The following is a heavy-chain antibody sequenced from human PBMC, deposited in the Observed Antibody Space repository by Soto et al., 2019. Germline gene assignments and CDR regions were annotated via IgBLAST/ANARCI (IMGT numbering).Heavy chain of an antibody. V-gene: IGHV1-2*04. J-gene: IGHJ3*02. CDR3: ARGSYSGKYRPSDAFDI. D-gene: IGHD1-26*01. CDR1: GYTXSGYY. CDR2: INPNSGGK. Sequence: SXKVSYMAAGYTXSGYYVELVRQAPGQGLEWMGWINPNSGGKNYAQKFQVLVTMTRDTSIITAYMEPSRLRPDDTAVYYSARGSYSGKYRPSDAFDIWGQGTMFPVS.